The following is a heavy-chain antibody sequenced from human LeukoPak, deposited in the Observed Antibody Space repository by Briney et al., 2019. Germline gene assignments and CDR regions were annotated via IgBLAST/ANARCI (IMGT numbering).Heavy chain of an antibody. Sequence: ASVKVSCKASGYTFTTYYLEWVRQPPGQGLEWMGIMNPRDDRATFAEKFQGRVTMTRDTSTNTGYMELGSLRSGDTAVYFCARLLNYYDSSGYYVRFLDYWGEGSLVTV. CDR2: MNPRDDRA. J-gene: IGHJ4*02. D-gene: IGHD3-22*01. CDR3: ARLLNYYDSSGYYVRFLDY. CDR1: GYTFTTYY. V-gene: IGHV1-46*01.